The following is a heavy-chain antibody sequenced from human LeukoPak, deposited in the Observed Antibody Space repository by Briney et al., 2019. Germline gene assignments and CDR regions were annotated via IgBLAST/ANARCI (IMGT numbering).Heavy chain of an antibody. J-gene: IGHJ3*02. CDR1: GFTFSSYE. CDR2: ISSSSSHI. D-gene: IGHD5-12*01. CDR3: ARVKEASAFDI. V-gene: IGHV3-21*01. Sequence: PGGSLRLSCAASGFTFSSYEMNWVRQAPGKGLEWVSSISSSSSHIYYADSVKGRFTISRDNAKNSLYLQMNSLRAEDTAVYYCARVKEASAFDIWGQGTMITVSS.